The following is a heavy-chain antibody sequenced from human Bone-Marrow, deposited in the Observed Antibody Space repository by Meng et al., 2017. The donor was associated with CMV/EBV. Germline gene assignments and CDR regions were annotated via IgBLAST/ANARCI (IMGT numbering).Heavy chain of an antibody. Sequence: GESLKISCAASGFTFSSYSMNWVRQAPGKGLEWVSSISSSSSYIYYADSVKGRFTISRDNAKNSLYLQMNSPGAEDTAVYYCATVADFWSGYLSQIPTYGMDVWGQGTTVTVSS. CDR3: ATVADFWSGYLSQIPTYGMDV. V-gene: IGHV3-21*01. CDR2: ISSSSSYI. CDR1: GFTFSSYS. J-gene: IGHJ6*02. D-gene: IGHD3-3*01.